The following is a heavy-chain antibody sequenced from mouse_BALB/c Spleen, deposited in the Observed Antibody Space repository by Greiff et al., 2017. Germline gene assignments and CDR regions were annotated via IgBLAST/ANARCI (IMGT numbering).Heavy chain of an antibody. CDR3: ATAWFAY. V-gene: IGHV1S135*01. CDR1: GYSFTSYY. CDR2: IDPFNGGT. J-gene: IGHJ3*01. Sequence: VQLQQSGPELMKPGASVKISCKASGYSFTSYYMHWVKQSHGKSLEWIGYIDPFNGGTSYNQKFKGKATLTVDKSSSTAYMHLSSLTSEDSAVYYCATAWFAYWGQGTLVTVSA.